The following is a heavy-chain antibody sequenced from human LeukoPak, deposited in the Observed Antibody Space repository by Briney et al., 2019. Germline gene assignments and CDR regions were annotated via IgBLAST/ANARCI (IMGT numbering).Heavy chain of an antibody. CDR1: GGSISSGSYY. D-gene: IGHD6-13*01. Sequence: SETLSLTCTVSGGSISSGSYYWSWIRQPAGKGLEWIGRIYTSGSTNYNPSLKSRVTISVDTSKNQFSLKLSSVTAADTAVYYCARSTAAGSYYHYYMDVWGKGTTVTVSS. CDR3: ARSTAAGSYYHYYMDV. V-gene: IGHV4-61*02. J-gene: IGHJ6*03. CDR2: IYTSGST.